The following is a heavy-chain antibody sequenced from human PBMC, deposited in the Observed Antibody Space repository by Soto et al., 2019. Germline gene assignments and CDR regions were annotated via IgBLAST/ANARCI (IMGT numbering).Heavy chain of an antibody. Sequence: KTVSVKCVVLNFSISSGYYWGWIRQSPGKGLEWIASIYRSGTTSYNPSLKSRVTISVDPSKNQFSLMLTAATAADTAVYYCARTHSGSYYSVFNYWGRGSLVTVSS. CDR2: IYRSGTT. V-gene: IGHV4-38-2*01. J-gene: IGHJ4*02. D-gene: IGHD1-26*01. CDR3: ARTHSGSYYSVFNY. CDR1: NFSISSGYY.